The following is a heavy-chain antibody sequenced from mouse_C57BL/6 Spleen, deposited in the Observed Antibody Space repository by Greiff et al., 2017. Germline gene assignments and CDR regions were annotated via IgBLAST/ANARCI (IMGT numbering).Heavy chain of an antibody. J-gene: IGHJ3*01. V-gene: IGHV14-4*01. CDR3: TKGNSWFAD. CDR2: IDPENGDT. D-gene: IGHD2-1*01. Sequence: VQLQQSGAALVRPGASVKLSCTASGFNIKDDYMHWVKQRPEQGLEWIGWIDPENGDTEYSSKVKGKATITADTSSNPAYLQVSSLTSEDTAVYYCTKGNSWFADWGQGTLVTVSA. CDR1: GFNIKDDY.